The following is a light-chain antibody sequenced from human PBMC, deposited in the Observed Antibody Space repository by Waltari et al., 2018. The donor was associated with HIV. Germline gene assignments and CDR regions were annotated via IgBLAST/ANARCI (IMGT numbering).Light chain of an antibody. J-gene: IGKJ1*01. CDR1: QSVSSNY. CDR3: QQYAGSPTWT. Sequence: ENVLTQSPGTLSLSPGERATLSCRATQSVSSNYLAWYQQKPGQAPRLLIYGASYRATGIPDRFSGSGSGTDFTLTIRRLEPEDFAVYYCQQYAGSPTWTFGHGTKVEI. CDR2: GAS. V-gene: IGKV3-20*01.